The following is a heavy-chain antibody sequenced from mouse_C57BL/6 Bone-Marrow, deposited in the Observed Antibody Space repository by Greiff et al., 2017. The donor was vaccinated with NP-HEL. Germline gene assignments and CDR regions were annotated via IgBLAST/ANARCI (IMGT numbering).Heavy chain of an antibody. Sequence: EVMLVESGGGLVQPGGSLKLSCAASGFTFSDYYMYWVRQTPEKRLEWVAYISNGGGSNYYPDTVKGRFTISRDNAKNTLYLQMSRLKSEDTAMYYCARINYYAMDYWGQGTSVTVSS. CDR2: ISNGGGSN. CDR1: GFTFSDYY. CDR3: ARINYYAMDY. J-gene: IGHJ4*01. V-gene: IGHV5-12*01.